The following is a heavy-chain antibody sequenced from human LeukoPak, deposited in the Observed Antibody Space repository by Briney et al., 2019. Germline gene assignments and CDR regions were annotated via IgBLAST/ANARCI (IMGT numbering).Heavy chain of an antibody. V-gene: IGHV3-30-3*01. CDR2: ISYDGSNK. J-gene: IGHJ4*02. Sequence: PGMSLRLSCAASGFTFSNYVMHWVRQAPGRGLEWVAVISYDGSNKYYADSVKGRFTISRDNSKNTLYLQMSSLRPEDTAVYYCARDASVTSSWYMDYWGQGTLATVSS. CDR1: GFTFSNYV. CDR3: ARDASVTSSWYMDY. D-gene: IGHD6-13*01.